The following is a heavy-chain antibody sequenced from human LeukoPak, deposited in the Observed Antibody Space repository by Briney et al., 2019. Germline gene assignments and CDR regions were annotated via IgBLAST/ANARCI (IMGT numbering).Heavy chain of an antibody. CDR3: ITERVADAFDI. J-gene: IGHJ3*02. D-gene: IGHD2-15*01. V-gene: IGHV3-15*01. CDR1: GFPFSNAW. CDR2: IKSKSDGGAT. Sequence: GGSLRLSCAASGFPFSNAWMSWVRQAPGKGLEWVGRIKSKSDGGATDSAAPVKGRFTISRDDSKNTLYLQMNSLKTEDTAVYCCITERVADAFDIWGQGTMVTVSS.